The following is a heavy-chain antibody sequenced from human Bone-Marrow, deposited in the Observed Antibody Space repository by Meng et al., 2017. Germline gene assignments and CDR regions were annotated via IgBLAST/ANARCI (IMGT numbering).Heavy chain of an antibody. J-gene: IGHJ4*02. CDR3: ARGRRIVGATFRLFDY. V-gene: IGHV4-34*01. CDR2: INHSGSS. D-gene: IGHD1-26*01. Sequence: VQLQQWGAGLLKPSETLSLTCAFSGGSFSGYYWTWIRQPPGKGLEWIGEINHSGSSNYNPSLKSRVTLSADTPERQFSLKLSSVTAADTAVYYCARGRRIVGATFRLFDYWGQGTLVTVSS. CDR1: GGSFSGYY.